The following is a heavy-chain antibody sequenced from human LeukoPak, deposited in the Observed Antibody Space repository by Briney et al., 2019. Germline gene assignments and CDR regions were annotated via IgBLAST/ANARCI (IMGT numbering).Heavy chain of an antibody. Sequence: GASVKVSCRASGYTFNNYGINWVRQAPGQGLEWMGYISVYNGNTNYAQKLQGRVTMTTDTSTSTAYMELRSLRSDGTAMYYCAKGRVGATTPDSFDIWGQGTMLTVSS. CDR3: AKGRVGATTPDSFDI. CDR1: GYTFNNYG. J-gene: IGHJ3*02. CDR2: ISVYNGNT. V-gene: IGHV1-18*01. D-gene: IGHD1-26*01.